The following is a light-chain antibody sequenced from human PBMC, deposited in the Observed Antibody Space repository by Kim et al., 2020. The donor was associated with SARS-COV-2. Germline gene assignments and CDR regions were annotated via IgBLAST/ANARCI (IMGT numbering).Light chain of an antibody. CDR1: SGSIASNY. CDR2: EDN. J-gene: IGLJ3*02. Sequence: TVTIYCTSSSGSIASNYVKWYQQRPGSSPTTVIYEDNQRPSGVPDRFSGSIDSSTNSASLTISGLKTEDEADDYCQSYDSSNPYWVFGGGTKLTVL. V-gene: IGLV6-57*01. CDR3: QSYDSSNPYWV.